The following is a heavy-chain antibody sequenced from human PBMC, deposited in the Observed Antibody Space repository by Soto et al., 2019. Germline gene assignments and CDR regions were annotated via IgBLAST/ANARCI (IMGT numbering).Heavy chain of an antibody. CDR3: ASTEYSRFYGMDV. Sequence: PGESLKISCKGSGYSFTSYWIGWVRQMPGKGLEWMGIIYPGDSDTRYSPSFQGQVTISADKSISTAYLQWSSLKASDTAMYYCASTEYSRFYGMDVSGQGTTVTVSS. CDR1: GYSFTSYW. D-gene: IGHD6-6*01. J-gene: IGHJ6*02. CDR2: IYPGDSDT. V-gene: IGHV5-51*01.